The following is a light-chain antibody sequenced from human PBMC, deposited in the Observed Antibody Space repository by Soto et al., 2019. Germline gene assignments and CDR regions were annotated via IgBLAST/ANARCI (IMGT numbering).Light chain of an antibody. CDR2: EVS. J-gene: IGLJ2*01. CDR3: SSFTTSSTRI. CDR1: SSDVGTYNY. V-gene: IGLV2-14*01. Sequence: QSVLTQPASVSGSPGQLITISCAGTSSDVGTYNYVSWYQQHPGSTPKIIIYEVSNRPSGVSDRFSGSKSGNTASLTISGLQAGDEADYYCSSFTTSSTRIFGGGTKLTVL.